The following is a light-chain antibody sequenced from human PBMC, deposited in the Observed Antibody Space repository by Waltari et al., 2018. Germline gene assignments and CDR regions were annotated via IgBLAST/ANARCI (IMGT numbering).Light chain of an antibody. J-gene: IGLJ2*01. CDR1: SSDVGGYNY. CDR3: CSYAGSSTLVV. V-gene: IGLV2-23*02. Sequence: QSALTQPASVSGSPGQSITISCTGTSSDVGGYNYVSWYQQHPGKAPKLMIYDVSKRPSGVSNRFSGSKSGNTASLTIAGLQAEDEADYYCCSYAGSSTLVVFGGGTKLTVL. CDR2: DVS.